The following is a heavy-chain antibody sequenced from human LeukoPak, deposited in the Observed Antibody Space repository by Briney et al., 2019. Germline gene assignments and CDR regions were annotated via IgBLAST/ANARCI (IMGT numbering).Heavy chain of an antibody. D-gene: IGHD3-22*01. Sequence: GGSLRLSCAASGFSVSSSYMSWVRQAPGKWLEWVSVIYSDGGINYADSVKGRCTISRDNSKNTLYLQMNSLKAEDTAVYYCARDGRDNSGYYFGHNWGQGTLVTVSS. CDR1: GFSVSSSY. V-gene: IGHV3-66*01. J-gene: IGHJ4*02. CDR2: IYSDGGI. CDR3: ARDGRDNSGYYFGHN.